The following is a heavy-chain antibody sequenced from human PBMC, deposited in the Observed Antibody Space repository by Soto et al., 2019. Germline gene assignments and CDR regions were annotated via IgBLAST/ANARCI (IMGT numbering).Heavy chain of an antibody. Sequence: QVQLQESGPGLVKPSETLSLTCTVSGGSISSYYWSWIRQPPGKGLEWIGYIYYSGSTNYNPSLKSRVTISVDTSKNQCSLKRSSVTAADTAVYYCARVGTTVTTSDYFDYWGQGTLVTVSS. CDR3: ARVGTTVTTSDYFDY. J-gene: IGHJ4*02. CDR2: IYYSGST. V-gene: IGHV4-59*01. D-gene: IGHD4-17*01. CDR1: GGSISSYY.